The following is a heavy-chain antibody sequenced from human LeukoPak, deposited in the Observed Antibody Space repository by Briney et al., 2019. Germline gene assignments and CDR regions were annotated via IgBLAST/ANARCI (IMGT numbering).Heavy chain of an antibody. Sequence: GGSLRLSCTASGFTFSSFAMSWVRQAAGKRLEWVSTISASGSSTYYADSVKGRFTVSRDNSKNTLSLQMNSLRVEDTAEYYCAKDRTFSGSSDNNWFDPWGQGTLVTVSS. J-gene: IGHJ5*02. D-gene: IGHD1-26*01. CDR3: AKDRTFSGSSDNNWFDP. V-gene: IGHV3-23*01. CDR2: ISASGSST. CDR1: GFTFSSFA.